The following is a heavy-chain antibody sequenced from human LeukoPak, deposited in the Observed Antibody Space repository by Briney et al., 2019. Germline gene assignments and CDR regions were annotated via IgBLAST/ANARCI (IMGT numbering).Heavy chain of an antibody. V-gene: IGHV1-69*13. J-gene: IGHJ6*02. CDR2: SIPIFGTA. Sequence: SVKVSCKASGGTFSSYAISWVRQAPGQGLEWMGGSIPIFGTANYAQKFQRRVTITADESTSTAYMELSSLRSEDTAVYYCARPLDYSRSHGMDVWGQGTTVTVSS. CDR1: GGTFSSYA. D-gene: IGHD4-11*01. CDR3: ARPLDYSRSHGMDV.